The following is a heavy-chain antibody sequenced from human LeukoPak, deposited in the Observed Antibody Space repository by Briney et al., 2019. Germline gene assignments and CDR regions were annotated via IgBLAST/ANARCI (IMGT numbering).Heavy chain of an antibody. CDR2: ISTNTGNP. CDR1: GYTFTSYA. J-gene: IGHJ4*02. D-gene: IGHD3-3*01. V-gene: IGHV7-4-1*02. Sequence: ASVKVSCKSSGYTFTSYAMNWVRQAPGQGLEWMGWISTNTGNPTYAQGFTGRFVFSLDTSVSTAYLQISSLKAEDTAVYYCAREGRKPYYDFWSGYYDYYFDYWGQGTLVTVSS. CDR3: AREGRKPYYDFWSGYYDYYFDY.